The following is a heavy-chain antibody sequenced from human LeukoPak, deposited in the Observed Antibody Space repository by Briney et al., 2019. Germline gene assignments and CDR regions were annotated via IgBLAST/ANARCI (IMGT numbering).Heavy chain of an antibody. CDR3: AKGPATLCYTGFDY. J-gene: IGHJ4*02. CDR2: ISGDGGST. V-gene: IGHV3-23*01. D-gene: IGHD2-2*02. CDR1: GFTLTSYA. Sequence: AGGSLRLSCAASGFTLTSYAMNWVRQTPGKGLEWVSVISGDGGSTFYADSVNGRFTISRDNSKNTLFLQMNSLRADDTALYYCAKGPATLCYTGFDYWGQGSLVTVSS.